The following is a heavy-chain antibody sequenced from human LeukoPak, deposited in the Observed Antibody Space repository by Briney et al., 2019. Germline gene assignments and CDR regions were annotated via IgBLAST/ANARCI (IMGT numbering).Heavy chain of an antibody. CDR2: INQDGGEK. Sequence: GGSLRLSCTASGFTFSSNWMTWVRQAPGKGLEWVANINQDGGEKYYVDSVKGRFTISRDNAKNLLYLQMNSLRAEDTAVYYCARNYDWGQGTLVTVSS. V-gene: IGHV3-7*04. D-gene: IGHD3-10*01. CDR1: GFTFSSNW. CDR3: ARNYD. J-gene: IGHJ4*02.